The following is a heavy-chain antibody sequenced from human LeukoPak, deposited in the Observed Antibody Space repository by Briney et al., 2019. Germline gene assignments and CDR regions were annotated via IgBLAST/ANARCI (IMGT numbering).Heavy chain of an antibody. Sequence: PSETLSLTCAVSGDSISSSNWWSWVRPSPGKGLEGIGELSHSGSTNYNPSLKSRVTISVDKSKNQFSLRLSSVTAADTAVYYCARGGGTVEKSNAFDIWGQGTMVIVSS. CDR3: ARGGGTVEKSNAFDI. CDR2: LSHSGST. V-gene: IGHV4-4*02. CDR1: GDSISSSNW. D-gene: IGHD4-23*01. J-gene: IGHJ3*02.